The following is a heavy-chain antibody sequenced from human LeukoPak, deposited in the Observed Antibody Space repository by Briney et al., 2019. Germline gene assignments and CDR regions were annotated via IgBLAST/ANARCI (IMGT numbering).Heavy chain of an antibody. CDR1: GFTFSSYE. J-gene: IGHJ4*02. CDR2: ISSSGSTI. Sequence: GGSLRLSCAASGFTFSSYEMNWVRQAPGRGLEWVSYISSSGSTIYYADSVKGRFTISRDNAKNSLYLQMNSLRAEDTAVYYCARDDILTGYPTPFDYWGQGTLVTVSS. D-gene: IGHD3-9*01. V-gene: IGHV3-48*03. CDR3: ARDDILTGYPTPFDY.